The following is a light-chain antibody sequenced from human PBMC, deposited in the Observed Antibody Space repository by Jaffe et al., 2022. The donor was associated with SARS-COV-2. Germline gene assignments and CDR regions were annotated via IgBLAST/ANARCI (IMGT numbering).Light chain of an antibody. Sequence: QSALTQPASVSGSPGQSITISCTGTSSDVGGYNYVSWYQQHPGKAPKLMIYEVSNRPSGVPDRFSGSKSGNTASLTISGLQAEDEADYYCSSYTSSSTRWGYVFGTGTKVTVL. CDR1: SSDVGGYNY. CDR2: EVS. J-gene: IGLJ1*01. CDR3: SSYTSSSTRWGYV. V-gene: IGLV2-14*01.